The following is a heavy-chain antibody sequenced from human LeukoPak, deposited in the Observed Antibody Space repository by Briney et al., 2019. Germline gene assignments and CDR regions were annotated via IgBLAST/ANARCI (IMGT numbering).Heavy chain of an antibody. CDR2: ISGSAAGT. V-gene: IGHV3-23*01. CDR1: GFTFSSYA. Sequence: GGSLRLSCAASGFTFSSYAMSWVRQAPGKGLEWVSGISGSAAGTYYADSVKGRFTTSRDNSKNAVYLQMSSLRAEDTAVYYCAKRPSGSYRALDYWGQGTLVTVSS. J-gene: IGHJ4*02. CDR3: AKRPSGSYRALDY. D-gene: IGHD1-26*01.